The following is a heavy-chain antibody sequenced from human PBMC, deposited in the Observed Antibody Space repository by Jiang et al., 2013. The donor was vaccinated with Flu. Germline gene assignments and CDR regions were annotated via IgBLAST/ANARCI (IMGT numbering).Heavy chain of an antibody. V-gene: IGHV5-10-1*01. CDR1: GHSFTNYY. J-gene: IGHJ6*02. Sequence: LRISCKDFGHSFTNYYITWVRQMPRKRPGVDGRLILMTLLPLQPVFQGHVTFSADKSINTAYLQWSSLQASDTAMYYCARQETGTTVDYYYYSMDVWGQGTTVTVSS. CDR3: ARQETGTTVDYYYYSMDV. CDR2: ILMTLLP. D-gene: IGHD1-1*01.